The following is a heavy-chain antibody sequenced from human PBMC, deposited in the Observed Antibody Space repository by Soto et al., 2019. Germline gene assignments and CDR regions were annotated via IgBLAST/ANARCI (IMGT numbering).Heavy chain of an antibody. CDR1: GFTFDDYA. V-gene: IGHV3-9*01. CDR2: ISWNSGSI. J-gene: IGHJ6*02. Sequence: SLILSCAASGFTFDDYAMHWVRQAPGKGLEWVSGISWNSGSIGYADSVKGRFTISRDNAKNSLYLQMNSLRAEDTALYYCAKDRATTIFGVGPYYYGMDVWGQGTTVTVSS. D-gene: IGHD3-3*01. CDR3: AKDRATTIFGVGPYYYGMDV.